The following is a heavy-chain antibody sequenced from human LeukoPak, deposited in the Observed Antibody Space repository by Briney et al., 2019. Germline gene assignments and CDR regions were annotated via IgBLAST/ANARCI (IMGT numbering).Heavy chain of an antibody. D-gene: IGHD1-26*01. CDR3: VREYSGFDY. CDR2: IYYSGST. CDR1: GDPIIGYSDY. V-gene: IGHV4-61*08. Sequence: TTSETLSLTCTVSGDPIIGYSDYKWTWLRQSPEKGLEWIGYIYYSGSTNYNPSLKSRVTISVDTSKNQFSLKLTSATAADTAVYYCVREYSGFDYWGQGTLVTVSS. J-gene: IGHJ4*02.